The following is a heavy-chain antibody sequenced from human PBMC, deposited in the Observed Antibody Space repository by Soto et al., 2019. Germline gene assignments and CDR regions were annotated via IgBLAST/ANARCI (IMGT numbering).Heavy chain of an antibody. CDR1: GGSSSTISYY. V-gene: IGHV4-39*01. CDR3: ARSIIAAAGPFDY. Sequence: SEILCRTCTGSGGSSSTISYYWGWIRQPPGKGLEWIGSIYYSGSTYYNPSLKSRVTISVDTSKNQFSLKLSSVTAADTAVYYCARSIIAAAGPFDYWGQGTLVT. CDR2: IYYSGST. D-gene: IGHD6-13*01. J-gene: IGHJ4*02.